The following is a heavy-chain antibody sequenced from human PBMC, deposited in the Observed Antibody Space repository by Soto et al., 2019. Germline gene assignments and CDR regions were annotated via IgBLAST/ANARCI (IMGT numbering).Heavy chain of an antibody. V-gene: IGHV1-69*13. Sequence: ASVKVSCKASGVTFSSYAISWVRQAPLQVLEWMVGIIPIFGTANYAQKFQGRVTITADESTSTAYMELISLRSEDTAVYYCASPGYSSSWDEAFDIWAQGTMVTV. CDR3: ASPGYSSSWDEAFDI. D-gene: IGHD6-13*01. CDR1: GVTFSSYA. J-gene: IGHJ3*02. CDR2: IIPIFGTA.